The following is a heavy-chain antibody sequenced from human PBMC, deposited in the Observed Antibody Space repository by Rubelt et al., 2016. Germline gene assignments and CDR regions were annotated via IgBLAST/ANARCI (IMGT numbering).Heavy chain of an antibody. Sequence: QVQLVQSGAEVKEPGASIKVSCKTSGYSFKRYAISWVRQAPGQGLEGMGWISPYNGDTRYAQNFQGRVTLTTDTSTSTADMELRSLGSDDTAVYSCARDPSNTSGFHAYFDYWGQGTLVTVSS. CDR1: GYSFKRYA. V-gene: IGHV1-18*01. CDR3: ARDPSNTSGFHAYFDY. CDR2: ISPYNGDT. J-gene: IGHJ4*02. D-gene: IGHD3-22*01.